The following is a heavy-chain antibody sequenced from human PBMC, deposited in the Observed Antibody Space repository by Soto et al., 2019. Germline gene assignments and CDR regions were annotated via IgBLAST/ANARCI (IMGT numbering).Heavy chain of an antibody. D-gene: IGHD4-17*01. J-gene: IGHJ4*02. CDR1: GYTFTTYG. CDR2: ISTYNGYT. V-gene: IGHV1-18*01. Sequence: ASVKVSCKASGYTFTTYGISWVRQATGQGLEWMGWISTYNGYTNYPQKLQGRVTMTTDTSTSTAYMELRSLRSDDTAVYYCARDLSTVTTYYFDSWGRGTLVTVSS. CDR3: ARDLSTVTTYYFDS.